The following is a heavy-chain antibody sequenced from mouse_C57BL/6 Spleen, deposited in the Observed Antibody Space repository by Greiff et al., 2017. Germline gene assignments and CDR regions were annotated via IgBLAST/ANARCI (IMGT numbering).Heavy chain of an antibody. CDR3: TTGGYYEGFDY. CDR2: IDPENGDT. Sequence: EVQLQQSGAELVRPGASVKLSCTASGFNIKDDYMHWVKQRPEQGLEWIGWIDPENGDTEYASKFQGKATITADTSSNTAYLQLSSLTSEDTAVYYCTTGGYYEGFDYWGQGTTLTVSS. J-gene: IGHJ2*01. V-gene: IGHV14-4*01. CDR1: GFNIKDDY. D-gene: IGHD1-1*01.